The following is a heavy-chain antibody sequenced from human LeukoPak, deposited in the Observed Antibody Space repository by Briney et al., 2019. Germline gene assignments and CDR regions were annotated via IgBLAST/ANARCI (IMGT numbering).Heavy chain of an antibody. CDR2: ISAYNGNT. J-gene: IGHJ4*02. D-gene: IGHD3-22*01. CDR1: GYTFTSYG. Sequence: ASVKVSCKDSGYTFTSYGTSWVRQAPGQGLEWMGWISAYNGNTNYAQKLQGRVTMTTDTSTSTAYMELRSLRSDDTAVYYCASRIGDYYDSSGYLGYWGQGTLVTVSS. V-gene: IGHV1-18*01. CDR3: ASRIGDYYDSSGYLGY.